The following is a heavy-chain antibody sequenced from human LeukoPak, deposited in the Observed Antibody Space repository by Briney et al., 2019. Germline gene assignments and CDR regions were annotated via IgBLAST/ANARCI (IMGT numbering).Heavy chain of an antibody. J-gene: IGHJ4*02. CDR3: ASVGLKLNFDY. CDR1: GYTFTSNY. D-gene: IGHD3-10*01. V-gene: IGHV1-69*06. Sequence: ASVKVSCKASGYTFTSNYMHWVRQAPGQGLEWMGGIIPIFGTANYAQKFQGRVTITADKSTSTAYMELSSLRSEDTAVYYCASVGLKLNFDYWGQGTLVTVSS. CDR2: IIPIFGTA.